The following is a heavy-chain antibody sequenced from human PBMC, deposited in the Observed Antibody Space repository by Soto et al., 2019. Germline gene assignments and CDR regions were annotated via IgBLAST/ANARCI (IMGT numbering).Heavy chain of an antibody. CDR3: VREIASRL. Sequence: EVQVVESGGGLVQPGGSLRLSCAASGFTFTSYWMTWVRQAPGRWLEWVANINKDGSEKSYVDSVKGRFTISRDNAKSSLYLQMTSLRADDTAVYYCVREIASRLWGKGTTVIVSS. D-gene: IGHD2-21*01. CDR2: INKDGSEK. J-gene: IGHJ6*04. V-gene: IGHV3-7*01. CDR1: GFTFTSYW.